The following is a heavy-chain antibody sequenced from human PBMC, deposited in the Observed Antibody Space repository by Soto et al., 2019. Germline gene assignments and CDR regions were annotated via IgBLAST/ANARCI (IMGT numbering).Heavy chain of an antibody. CDR3: VRQGIGYLHGLVDV. J-gene: IGHJ6*02. V-gene: IGHV4-59*08. Sequence: QVQLQQSGPGLVKPSETLSLTCTVSSGPSSSHNWGWIRQPPGRGLEWIGYVYDTGDTSYNPSLRSRVTISADTTTNHISLTLTSVTAADTAGYYCVRQGIGYLHGLVDVWGQGTTVSVSS. D-gene: IGHD1-1*01. CDR2: VYDTGDT. CDR1: SGPSSSHN.